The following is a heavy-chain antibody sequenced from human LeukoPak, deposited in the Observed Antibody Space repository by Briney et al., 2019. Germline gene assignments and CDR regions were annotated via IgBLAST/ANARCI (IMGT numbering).Heavy chain of an antibody. Sequence: SVTVSCKASGGTFSSYAISWVRQAPGQGLEWMGGVIPIFGTANYAQKFQGRVTITADESTSTAYMELSSLRSEDTAVYYCARAYTAYCTNGVCYRGYYYYGMDVWGQGTTVTVSS. V-gene: IGHV1-69*13. D-gene: IGHD2-8*01. CDR3: ARAYTAYCTNGVCYRGYYYYGMDV. CDR2: VIPIFGTA. CDR1: GGTFSSYA. J-gene: IGHJ6*02.